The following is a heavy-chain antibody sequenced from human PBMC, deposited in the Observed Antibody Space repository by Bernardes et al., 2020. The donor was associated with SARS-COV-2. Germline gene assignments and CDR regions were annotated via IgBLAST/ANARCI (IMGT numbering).Heavy chain of an antibody. D-gene: IGHD3-10*01. CDR3: ARVSRVRIELFHYQREMNH. Sequence: GGSLRLSCEVSGLKFSESGMHWVRQVPGKGLEWVALIWNDGTNQQYAEFVGGRFTISRDDSKNTLFLQMNSLRVEDTAVYYCARVSRVRIELFHYQREMNHWGQGTLVTVSS. V-gene: IGHV3-33*01. J-gene: IGHJ5*02. CDR2: IWNDGTNQ. CDR1: GLKFSESG.